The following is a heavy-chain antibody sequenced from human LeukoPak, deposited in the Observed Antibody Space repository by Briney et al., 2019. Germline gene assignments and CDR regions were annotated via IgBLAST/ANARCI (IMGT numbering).Heavy chain of an antibody. J-gene: IGHJ4*02. V-gene: IGHV4-59*12. CDR1: GGSISGNP. Sequence: SETLSLTCTVSGGSISGNPWSWIRQPPGKGLEWIGYIYYSGNTNYNPSLKSRVTISVDRSKNQFSLRVSSVTAADTAVYYCARRYSGDDYYFDYWGQGTLVTVSS. CDR3: ARRYSGDDYYFDY. D-gene: IGHD5-12*01. CDR2: IYYSGNT.